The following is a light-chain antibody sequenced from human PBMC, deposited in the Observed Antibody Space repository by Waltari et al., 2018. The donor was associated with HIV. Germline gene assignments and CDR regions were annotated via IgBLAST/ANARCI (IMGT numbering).Light chain of an antibody. CDR3: VGWDSRLSGYV. CDR2: TDT. CDR1: SSNIENDN. J-gene: IGLJ1*01. Sequence: QSVLTQPPSASGTPGQRVTISCSGSSSNIENDNVYWYQQLTGAAPRLLVYTDTQRPAGVPDRFTGSKSGTSAYLAISGLRSEDEADYYCVGWDSRLSGYVFGSGTKVTVL. V-gene: IGLV1-47*01.